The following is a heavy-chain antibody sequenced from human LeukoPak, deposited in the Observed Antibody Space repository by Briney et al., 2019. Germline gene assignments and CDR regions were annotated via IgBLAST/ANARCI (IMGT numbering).Heavy chain of an antibody. CDR1: GFIFSDYY. Sequence: PGGSLRLSCAASGFIFSDYYMSWIRQAPGKGLEWVSYISSSGSTIYYADSVKGRFTISRDNAKKSLYLQMNSLRAEDTAVYYCARERIPYSGSYMTDYWGQGTLVTVSS. CDR2: ISSSGSTI. D-gene: IGHD1-26*01. CDR3: ARERIPYSGSYMTDY. V-gene: IGHV3-11*01. J-gene: IGHJ4*02.